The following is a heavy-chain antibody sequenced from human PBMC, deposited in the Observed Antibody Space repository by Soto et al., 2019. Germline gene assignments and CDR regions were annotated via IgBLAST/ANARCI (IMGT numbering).Heavy chain of an antibody. J-gene: IGHJ4*02. CDR1: GDSVSSNSAA. V-gene: IGHV6-1*01. CDR2: TYYRSKWYN. Sequence: PSQTLSLICAISGDSVSSNSAAWNWIRQSPSRGLEWLGRTYYRSKWYNDYAVSMKSRIIITPDTSKNQFSLQLNSVTPEDTAVYYCARELGFNTPIDHWGQGTLVTVSS. CDR3: ARELGFNTPIDH. D-gene: IGHD2-2*03.